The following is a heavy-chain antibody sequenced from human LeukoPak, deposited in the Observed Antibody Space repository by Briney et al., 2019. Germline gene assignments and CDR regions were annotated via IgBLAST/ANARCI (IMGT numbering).Heavy chain of an antibody. Sequence: GGSLRLSCAASGFTFSSRAMSWVRQAPGKGLEWVSAISGSGGSTYYADSVKGRFTISRDNSKNTLYLQMNSLRAEDTAVYYCAAPKGPRRGYYYGMDVWGQGTTVTVSS. V-gene: IGHV3-23*01. CDR1: GFTFSSRA. CDR3: AAPKGPRRGYYYGMDV. CDR2: ISGSGGST. J-gene: IGHJ6*02.